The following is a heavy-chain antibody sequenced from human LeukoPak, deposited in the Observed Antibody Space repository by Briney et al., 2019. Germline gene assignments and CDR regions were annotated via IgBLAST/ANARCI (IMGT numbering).Heavy chain of an antibody. CDR1: GFTFSSYA. CDR3: AQDWSPASGRGGYFAY. CDR2: ISYDGSNK. V-gene: IGHV3-30*04. Sequence: GGSLRLSCAASGFTFSSYAMHWVRQAPGKGLEGGAVISYDGSNKYYADSVKGRFTISRDNSKNTLYLQMNSLRAEDTAVYYCAQDWSPASGRGGYFAYWGQGTLVTVSS. J-gene: IGHJ4*02. D-gene: IGHD6-13*01.